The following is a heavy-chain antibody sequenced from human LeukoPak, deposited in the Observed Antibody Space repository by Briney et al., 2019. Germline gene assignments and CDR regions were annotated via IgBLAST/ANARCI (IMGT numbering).Heavy chain of an antibody. J-gene: IGHJ5*02. CDR2: INAGNGNT. D-gene: IGHD6-19*01. CDR3: ARDGYSSGLGGWFDP. Sequence: ASVKVSCKASGYTFTSYAMHWVRQAPGQRLEWMGWINAGNGNTKYSQKFQGRVTITRDTSASTAYMELSSLRSEDTAVYYCARDGYSSGLGGWFDPWGQGTLVTVSS. CDR1: GYTFTSYA. V-gene: IGHV1-3*01.